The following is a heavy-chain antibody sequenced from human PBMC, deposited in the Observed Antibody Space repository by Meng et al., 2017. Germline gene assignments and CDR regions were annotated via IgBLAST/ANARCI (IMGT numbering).Heavy chain of an antibody. D-gene: IGHD4-17*01. CDR3: ARASGGDYVDY. J-gene: IGHJ4*02. CDR2: INHSGST. CDR1: GGSFSGYY. Sequence: SETLSLTCAVYGGSFSGYYWSWIRQPPGKGLEWIGEINHSGSTNYNPSLKSRVTISVDTSKNQFSLKLSSVTAADTAVYYCARASGGDYVDYWGQGTLVTGSS. V-gene: IGHV4-34*01.